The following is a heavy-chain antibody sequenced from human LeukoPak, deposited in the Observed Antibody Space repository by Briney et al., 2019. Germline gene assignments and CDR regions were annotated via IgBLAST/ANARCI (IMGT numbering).Heavy chain of an antibody. D-gene: IGHD2-2*01. CDR1: GGSFSGYY. J-gene: IGHJ6*03. CDR3: ARHGHYCSSTSCPVAPLYYYYMDV. V-gene: IGHV4-34*01. CDR2: INHSGST. Sequence: SETLSLTCAVYGGSFSGYYWSWIRQPPGKGLEWIGEINHSGSTNYNPSLKSRVTISVDTSKNQFSLKLSSVTAADTAVYYCARHGHYCSSTSCPVAPLYYYYMDVWGKGTTVTVSS.